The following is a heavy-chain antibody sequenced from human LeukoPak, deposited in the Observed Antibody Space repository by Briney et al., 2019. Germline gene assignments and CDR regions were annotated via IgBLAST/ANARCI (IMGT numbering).Heavy chain of an antibody. D-gene: IGHD4-17*01. CDR1: GFTFSSYS. CDR3: ARSGSLQRDYGMDDAFDI. V-gene: IGHV3-21*01. Sequence: PGGSLRLSCAASGFTFSSYSMNWVRQAPGKGLEWVSSISSSSSYIYYADSVKGRFTISRDNAKNSLYLQMNSLRAEDTAVYYCARSGSLQRDYGMDDAFDIWGQGTMVTVSS. CDR2: ISSSSSYI. J-gene: IGHJ3*02.